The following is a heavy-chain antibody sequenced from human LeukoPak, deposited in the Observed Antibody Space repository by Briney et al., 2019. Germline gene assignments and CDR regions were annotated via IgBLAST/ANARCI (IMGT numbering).Heavy chain of an antibody. CDR1: GYSISSSNW. Sequence: SETLSLTCAVSGYSISSSNWWGWIRQPPGKGLEWIGYIYYSGSTYYNPSLKSRVTMSVDMSKNQISLKLSSVTAADTAVYYCARGGGEIVVVPAAIAFDYWGQGTLVTVSS. D-gene: IGHD2-2*02. J-gene: IGHJ4*02. CDR2: IYYSGST. CDR3: ARGGGEIVVVPAAIAFDY. V-gene: IGHV4-28*03.